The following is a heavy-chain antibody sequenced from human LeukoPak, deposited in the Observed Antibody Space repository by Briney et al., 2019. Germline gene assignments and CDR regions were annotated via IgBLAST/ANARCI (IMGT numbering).Heavy chain of an antibody. V-gene: IGHV1-2*02. D-gene: IGHD4-17*01. CDR2: INPNSGGT. J-gene: IGHJ6*03. Sequence: ASVKVSCKASGYTFTGYYMHWVRQAPGQGLEWMGWINPNSGGTNYAQKFQGRVTMTRDTSISTAYMELSRLRAEDTAVYYCAKEGDYGYYYMDVWGKGTTVTVSS. CDR3: AKEGDYGYYYMDV. CDR1: GYTFTGYY.